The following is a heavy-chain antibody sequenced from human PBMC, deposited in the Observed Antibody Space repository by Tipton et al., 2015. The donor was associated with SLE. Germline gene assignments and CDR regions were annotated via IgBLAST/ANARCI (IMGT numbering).Heavy chain of an antibody. J-gene: IGHJ4*02. CDR2: ISGSDSGT. CDR1: GFISSNYA. V-gene: IGHV3-23*01. D-gene: IGHD1-14*01. CDR3: AKPSGTVPVDY. Sequence: SLRLSCAASGFISSNYAMSWVRQAPGKGLEWVSAISGSDSGTYYADSVKGRFTISRDSSKNMLYLQMNSLRADDTAVYYCAKPSGTVPVDYWGQGTLVTVSS.